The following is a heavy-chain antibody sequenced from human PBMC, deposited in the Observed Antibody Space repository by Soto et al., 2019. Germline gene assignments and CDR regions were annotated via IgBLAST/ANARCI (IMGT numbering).Heavy chain of an antibody. CDR3: ARYDSSGYYWPYYYYGMDV. D-gene: IGHD3-22*01. CDR2: ISSSSSYI. J-gene: IGHJ6*02. Sequence: EVQLVESGGGLVKPGGSLRLSCAASGFTFSTYSMNWVRQAPGKGLEWVSSISSSSSYIYYADSVKGRCTISRDNAKNXLXXQRNSLRAEDTAVYYCARYDSSGYYWPYYYYGMDVWGQGTTVTVSS. CDR1: GFTFSTYS. V-gene: IGHV3-21*01.